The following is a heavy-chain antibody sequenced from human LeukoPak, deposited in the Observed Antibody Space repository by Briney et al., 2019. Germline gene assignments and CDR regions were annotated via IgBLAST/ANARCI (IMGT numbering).Heavy chain of an antibody. J-gene: IGHJ5*02. CDR3: ARVNYYDSSGLSNWFDP. Sequence: SETLSLTCTVSGGSVSSGSYYWSWIRQPPGKGLEWIGYIYYSGSTNYNPSLKSRVTISVDTSKNQFSLKLGSVTAADTAVYYCARVNYYDSSGLSNWFDPWGQGTLVTVSS. CDR2: IYYSGST. CDR1: GGSVSSGSYY. V-gene: IGHV4-61*01. D-gene: IGHD3-22*01.